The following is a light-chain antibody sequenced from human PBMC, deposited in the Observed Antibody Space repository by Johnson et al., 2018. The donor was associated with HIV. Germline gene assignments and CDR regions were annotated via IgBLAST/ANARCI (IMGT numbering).Light chain of an antibody. CDR2: DNN. CDR1: SCDIGNNY. CDR3: GTWDDWLSAGRV. V-gene: IGLV1-51*01. Sequence: QSVLTQPPSVSAAPGQKVTISCSGSSCDIGNNYVSWHQQLPGTAPKLLISDNNKRPPGIPDRISGSKSGTSATLGITGLQSGAAADYYCGTWDDWLSAGRVFETGSEVTGL. J-gene: IGLJ1*01.